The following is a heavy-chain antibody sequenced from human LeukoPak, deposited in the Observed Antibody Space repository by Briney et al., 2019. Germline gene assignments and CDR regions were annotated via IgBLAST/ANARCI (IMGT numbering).Heavy chain of an antibody. CDR1: GFTFSSYA. CDR2: ISGSGGST. D-gene: IGHD2-2*02. V-gene: IGHV3-23*01. CDR3: ARDRSSAQLLYYYYGMDV. Sequence: GGSLRLSCAASGFTFSSYAMSWVRQAPGKGLEWVSAISGSGGSTYYADSVKGRFTISRDNSKNTLYLQMNSLRSDDTAVYYCARDRSSAQLLYYYYGMDVWGQGTTVTVSS. J-gene: IGHJ6*02.